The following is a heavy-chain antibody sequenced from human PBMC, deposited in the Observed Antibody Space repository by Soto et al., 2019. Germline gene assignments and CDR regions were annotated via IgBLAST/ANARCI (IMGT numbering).Heavy chain of an antibody. Sequence: ASETLSLTCAVYGGSFSGYYWSWIRQPPGKGLEWIGEINHSGSTNYNPSLKSRVTISVDTSKNQFSLKLSSVTAADTAVYYCARAQRDWKNDYIWGSYRYTAYFDYWGQGTLVTVSS. D-gene: IGHD3-16*02. CDR1: GGSFSGYY. CDR2: INHSGST. CDR3: ARAQRDWKNDYIWGSYRYTAYFDY. V-gene: IGHV4-34*01. J-gene: IGHJ4*02.